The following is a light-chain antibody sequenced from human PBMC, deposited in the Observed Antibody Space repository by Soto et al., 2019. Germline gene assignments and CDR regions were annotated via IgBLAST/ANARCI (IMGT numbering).Light chain of an antibody. CDR1: RRIRTW. J-gene: IGKJ2*01. V-gene: IGKV1-5*01. CDR2: DAS. CDR3: QQLESYS. Sequence: DIQLTQSTSTLSASVGDSVTITCRASRRIRTWLAWYQQKPGKAPKLLFSDASTLESGVPSRFSGSGSGTEFTLTVSSLQPDDFATYHCQQLESYSFGQGTKVDIK.